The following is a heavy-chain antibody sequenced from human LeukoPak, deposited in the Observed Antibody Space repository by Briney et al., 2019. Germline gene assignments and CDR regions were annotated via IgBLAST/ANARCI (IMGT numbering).Heavy chain of an antibody. CDR2: IHYSGST. J-gene: IGHJ4*02. CDR3: ARSDSGGIPPLDY. D-gene: IGHD4-23*01. V-gene: IGHV4-59*01. CDR1: GGSITPYY. Sequence: NPSETLSLTCTVSGGSITPYYWSWIRQPPGKGLEWLGHIHYSGSTQYNPSLKSRVTLSVDTSKNRFSLKVSSVTAADTAIYYCARSDSGGIPPLDYWGQGTLVTVSS.